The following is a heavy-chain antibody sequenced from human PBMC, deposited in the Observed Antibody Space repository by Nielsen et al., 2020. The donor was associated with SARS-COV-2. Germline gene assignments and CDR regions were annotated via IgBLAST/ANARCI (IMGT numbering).Heavy chain of an antibody. J-gene: IGHJ4*02. CDR3: ASSIAVAESYYFDY. CDR2: ISWNSGSI. D-gene: IGHD6-19*01. CDR1: GFIFDDYA. Sequence: GGSLRLSCAASGFIFDDYAMHWVRQAPGKGLEWVSGISWNSGSIGYADSVKGRFTISRDNAKNSLYLQMNSLRAEDTALYYCASSIAVAESYYFDYWGQGTLVTVSS. V-gene: IGHV3-9*01.